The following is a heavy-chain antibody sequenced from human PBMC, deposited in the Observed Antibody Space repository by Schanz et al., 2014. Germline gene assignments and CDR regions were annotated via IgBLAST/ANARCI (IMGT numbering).Heavy chain of an antibody. D-gene: IGHD3-22*01. J-gene: IGHJ4*02. Sequence: QVQLVQSGAEVKKPGASVKVSCKASGYTFTGYYMHWVRQAPGQGLEWMGWINPNSGGTNYAQNFQGRVTMTSDTSISTAYMELSRLRSDDTAVYYCARDRAYYYESSGDVDYWGQGTLVTVSS. CDR1: GYTFTGYY. CDR2: INPNSGGT. CDR3: ARDRAYYYESSGDVDY. V-gene: IGHV1-2*02.